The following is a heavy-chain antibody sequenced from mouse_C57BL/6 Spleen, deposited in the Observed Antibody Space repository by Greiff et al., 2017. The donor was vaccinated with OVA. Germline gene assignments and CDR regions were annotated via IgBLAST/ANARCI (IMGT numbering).Heavy chain of an antibody. J-gene: IGHJ3*01. D-gene: IGHD1-1*01. CDR1: GYAFTNYL. V-gene: IGHV1-54*01. CDR3: ARNYYGSSPSCFAY. CDR2: INPGSGGT. Sequence: QVQLKQSGAELVRPGTSVKVSCKASGYAFTNYLIEWVKQRPGQGLEWIGVINPGSGGTNYNEKFKGKATLTADKSSSTAYMQLSSLTSEDSAVYFCARNYYGSSPSCFAYWGQGTLVTVSA.